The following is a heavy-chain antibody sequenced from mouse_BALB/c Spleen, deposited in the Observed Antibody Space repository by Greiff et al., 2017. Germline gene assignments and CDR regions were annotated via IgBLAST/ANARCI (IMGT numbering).Heavy chain of an antibody. D-gene: IGHD2-4*01. J-gene: IGHJ4*01. CDR3: ARYRDYDYDGYYYAMDY. V-gene: IGHV5-9*03. CDR2: ISSGGGNT. Sequence: EVQGVESGGGLVKPGGSLKLSCAASGFTFSSYTMSWVRQTPEKRLEWVATISSGGGNTYYPDSVKGRFTISRDNAKNNLYLQMSSLRSEDTALYYCARYRDYDYDGYYYAMDYWGQGTSVTVSS. CDR1: GFTFSSYT.